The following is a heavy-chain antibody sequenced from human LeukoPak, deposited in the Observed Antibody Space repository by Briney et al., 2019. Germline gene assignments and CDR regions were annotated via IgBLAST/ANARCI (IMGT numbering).Heavy chain of an antibody. Sequence: GGSLRLSCAASGFTFSSYSMNWVRQAPGKGLEWVSYISSSSSTIYYADSVKGRFTISRDNAKNSLYLQMNSPRAEDTAVYYCARDRVTMVRGVITPSYCYMDVWGKGTTVTVSS. CDR1: GFTFSSYS. V-gene: IGHV3-48*01. CDR3: ARDRVTMVRGVITPSYCYMDV. J-gene: IGHJ6*03. D-gene: IGHD3-10*01. CDR2: ISSSSSTI.